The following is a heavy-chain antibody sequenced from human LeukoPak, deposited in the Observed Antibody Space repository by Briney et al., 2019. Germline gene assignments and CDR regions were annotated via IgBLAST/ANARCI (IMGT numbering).Heavy chain of an antibody. J-gene: IGHJ4*02. CDR3: AREYSGYDYLCFDY. V-gene: IGHV3-48*03. D-gene: IGHD5-12*01. CDR1: GFTFSSYE. Sequence: GGSLRLSCAASGFTFSSYEMNWVRQAPGKGLEWVSYISSSGSIIYYADSVKGRFCISRDNDKNSLYLQMNSLRGEDTAVYYCAREYSGYDYLCFDYWGQGTLVTASS. CDR2: ISSSGSII.